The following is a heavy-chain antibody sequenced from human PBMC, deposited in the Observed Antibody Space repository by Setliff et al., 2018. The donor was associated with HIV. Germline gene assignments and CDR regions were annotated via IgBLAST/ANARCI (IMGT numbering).Heavy chain of an antibody. Sequence: GASVKGSCKASGGTFGSYAISWVRQAPGQGLEWMGGIIPIFDTAKYAQKFQGRVTITADESTTTAYMELSSLRSEDTAVYYCARVRGRQPLLYVGYMDVWGKGTTVTVSS. D-gene: IGHD2-2*02. V-gene: IGHV1-69*13. J-gene: IGHJ6*03. CDR2: IIPIFDTA. CDR3: ARVRGRQPLLYVGYMDV. CDR1: GGTFGSYA.